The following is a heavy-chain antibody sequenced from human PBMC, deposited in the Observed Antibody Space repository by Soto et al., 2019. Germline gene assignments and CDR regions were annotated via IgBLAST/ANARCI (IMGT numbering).Heavy chain of an antibody. CDR2: IIPIFGTA. D-gene: IGHD4-17*01. V-gene: IGHV1-69*01. Sequence: QVQLVQSGAEVKKPGSSVKVYCKASGGTFSSYAISWVRQAPGQGLEWMGGIIPIFGTANYAQKFQGRVTITAVESTSTAYMGRSSLRSEDTAVYYCARVPSDYGDYYPFDYWGQGTLVTVSS. CDR3: ARVPSDYGDYYPFDY. CDR1: GGTFSSYA. J-gene: IGHJ4*02.